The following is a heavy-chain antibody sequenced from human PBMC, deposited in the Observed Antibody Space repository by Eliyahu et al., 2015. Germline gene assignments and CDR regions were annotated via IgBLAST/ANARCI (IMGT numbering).Heavy chain of an antibody. D-gene: IGHD2-15*01. Sequence: EVQLLESXGGLAQSGESLRLXCAASGFSFSSYGMMWVRQAPGKELEWVSAISGSVGNTYYAESVKGRFTISRDNSANIVYLQMNFLRADDTAVYYCARRNTRTPDVWGQGTTVTVPS. CDR1: GFSFSSYG. CDR2: ISGSVGNT. J-gene: IGHJ6*02. V-gene: IGHV3-23*01. CDR3: ARRNTRTPDV.